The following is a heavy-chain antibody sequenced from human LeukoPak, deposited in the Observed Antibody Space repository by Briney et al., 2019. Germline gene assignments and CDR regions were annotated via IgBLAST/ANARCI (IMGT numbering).Heavy chain of an antibody. V-gene: IGHV3-21*05. J-gene: IGHJ4*02. CDR3: ARDLNWAFDS. Sequence: GGSLRLSCAASGFIFSDYSMNWVRQAPGRGLEWLSYIGLDSGFTSYADSVKGRFTISSDTARNSLYLHLNSLRAEDTALYFCARDLNWAFDSWGQGTLVTVSS. CDR1: GFIFSDYS. CDR2: IGLDSGFT. D-gene: IGHD7-27*01.